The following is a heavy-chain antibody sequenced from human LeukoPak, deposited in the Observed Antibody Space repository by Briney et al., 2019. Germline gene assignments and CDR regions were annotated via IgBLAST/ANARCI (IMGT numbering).Heavy chain of an antibody. Sequence: SEILSLTCTFSGDSISSYYWSWIRQPAGKGLEWIGRIYTGGSPNYNPSLQSRVTMSVDTSKNQFSLKLSSVTAADTAVYYCARYYDSSGWFDCWGQGTLVTVSS. CDR3: ARYYDSSGWFDC. CDR1: GDSISSYY. J-gene: IGHJ4*02. V-gene: IGHV4-4*07. D-gene: IGHD3-22*01. CDR2: IYTGGSP.